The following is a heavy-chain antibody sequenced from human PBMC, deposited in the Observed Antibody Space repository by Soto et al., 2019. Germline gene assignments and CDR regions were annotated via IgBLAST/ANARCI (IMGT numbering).Heavy chain of an antibody. CDR3: AGTIVWLQHYYYGMDV. Sequence: PGGSLRLSCAASGFTFSSYIMNWVRQAPGKGLEWVSYISSSSSTIYYADSVKGRFTINPDTSKNQFSLQLNSVTPEDTAVYYCAGTIVWLQHYYYGMDVWGQGTTVTVSS. CDR2: ISSSSSTI. J-gene: IGHJ6*02. D-gene: IGHD3-10*01. V-gene: IGHV3-48*01. CDR1: GFTFSSYI.